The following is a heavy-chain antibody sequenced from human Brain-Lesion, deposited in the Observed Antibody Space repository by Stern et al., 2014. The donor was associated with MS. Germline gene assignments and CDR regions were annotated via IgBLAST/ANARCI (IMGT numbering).Heavy chain of an antibody. V-gene: IGHV4-4*02. Sequence: VQLLESGPGLVKPSGTLSLTCAVSGGSISSSNWWSWVRQSPGKGLEWIGESDHSGSTIYNPSLKSRVTVSVDKPKNRFSLNLRFVTAADTAVYFCARFPASRPHVFDSWGQGTLVTVSS. CDR3: ARFPASRPHVFDS. D-gene: IGHD6-13*01. CDR1: GGSISSSNW. J-gene: IGHJ4*02. CDR2: SDHSGST.